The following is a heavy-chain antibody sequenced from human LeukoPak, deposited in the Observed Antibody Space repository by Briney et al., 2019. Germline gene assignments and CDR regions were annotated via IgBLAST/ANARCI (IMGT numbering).Heavy chain of an antibody. CDR2: INPNSGGT. D-gene: IGHD2-15*01. J-gene: IGHJ3*02. CDR3: ARYCSGGSCYLDAFDI. V-gene: IGHV1-2*02. Sequence: ASVKVSCKASGYTFTSYGISWVRQAPGQGLEWMGWINPNSGGTNYAQKFQGRVTMTRDTSISTAYMELSRLRSDDTAVYYCARYCSGGSCYLDAFDIWGQGTMVTVSS. CDR1: GYTFTSYG.